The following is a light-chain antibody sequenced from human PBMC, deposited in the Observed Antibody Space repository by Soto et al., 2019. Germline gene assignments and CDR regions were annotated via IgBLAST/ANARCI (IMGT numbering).Light chain of an antibody. V-gene: IGKV3-20*01. J-gene: IGKJ1*01. CDR3: QQSYNTLGT. CDR1: QSVTNRY. CDR2: GAS. Sequence: EIVLTQSPGTLSLSPGERATLSCRASQSVTNRYLAWYRQKPGQAPRLLIFGASFRATGIPARFSGSGSGTDFTLTISSLQPEDFATYYCQQSYNTLGTFGQGTKVDIK.